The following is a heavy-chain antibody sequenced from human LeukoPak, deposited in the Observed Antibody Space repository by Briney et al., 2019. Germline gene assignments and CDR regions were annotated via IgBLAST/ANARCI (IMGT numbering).Heavy chain of an antibody. D-gene: IGHD3-3*01. Sequence: ASVKVSCKASGYTFTSYGISWVRQAPGQGLEWMGWISAYNGNTNYAQKLQGRVTMTTDTSTSTAYMELRSLRSDDTAVYYCARVDYYDFSRNYYYYYYMDVWGKGTTVTVSS. CDR2: ISAYNGNT. V-gene: IGHV1-18*01. CDR1: GYTFTSYG. CDR3: ARVDYYDFSRNYYYYYYMDV. J-gene: IGHJ6*03.